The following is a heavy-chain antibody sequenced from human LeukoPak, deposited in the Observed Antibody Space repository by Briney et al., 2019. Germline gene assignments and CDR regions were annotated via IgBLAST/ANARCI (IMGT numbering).Heavy chain of an antibody. D-gene: IGHD5-18*01. CDR1: GYTFTGYY. V-gene: IGHV1-2*02. CDR2: ISPNNGDT. Sequence: ASVKVSCKASGYTFTGYYMHWVRQAPGQGPEWMGLISPNNGDTRYSQKFQGRVTMTTDTSISTAYMELSGLTSDDTAVYCCAAPGYKYGYVLDHWGQGTLVTVSS. J-gene: IGHJ4*02. CDR3: AAPGYKYGYVLDH.